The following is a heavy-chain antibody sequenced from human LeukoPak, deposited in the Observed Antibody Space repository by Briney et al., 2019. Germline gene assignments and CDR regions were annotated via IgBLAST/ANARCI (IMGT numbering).Heavy chain of an antibody. J-gene: IGHJ4*02. CDR1: GYTFTSYA. CDR2: VNAGNGNT. Sequence: ASVKVSCKASGYTFTSYAMHWVRQAPRQRLEWMGWVNAGNGNTKYSQKFQGRVTITRDTSASTAYMELSSLRSEDTAVYYCARVCHAGVLNFDYWGQGTLVTVSS. V-gene: IGHV1-3*01. D-gene: IGHD2-8*01. CDR3: ARVCHAGVLNFDY.